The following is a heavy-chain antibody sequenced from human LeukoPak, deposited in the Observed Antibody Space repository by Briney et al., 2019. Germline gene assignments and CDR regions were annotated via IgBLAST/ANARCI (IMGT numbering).Heavy chain of an antibody. J-gene: IGHJ5*02. D-gene: IGHD3-10*01. CDR3: AREGVLLWFGELTLGWFDP. CDR2: IWYDGSNK. Sequence: GRSLRLSCAASGFTFSSYGMHWVRQAPGKGLEWVAVIWYDGSNKYYADSVKGRFTTSRDNSKNTLYLQMNSLRAEDTAVYYCAREGVLLWFGELTLGWFDPWGQGTLVTVSS. V-gene: IGHV3-33*01. CDR1: GFTFSSYG.